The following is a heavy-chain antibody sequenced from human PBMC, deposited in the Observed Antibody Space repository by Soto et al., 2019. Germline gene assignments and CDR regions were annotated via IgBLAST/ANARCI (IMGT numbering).Heavy chain of an antibody. CDR1: GGSFSGYY. CDR3: ARGRDSGWYFY. J-gene: IGHJ4*02. CDR2: INHSGST. D-gene: IGHD6-19*01. V-gene: IGHV4-34*01. Sequence: QVQLQQWGAGLLKPSETLSLTCAVYGGSFSGYYWSWIRQPPGKGVEWIGEINHSGSTNYKPSLNGRVTRSVDTSKNQYSLKLSSVTAADTAVYYCARGRDSGWYFYWGQGTLVTVSS.